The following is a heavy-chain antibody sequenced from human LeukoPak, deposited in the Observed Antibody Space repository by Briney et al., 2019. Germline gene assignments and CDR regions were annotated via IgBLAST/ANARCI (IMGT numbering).Heavy chain of an antibody. CDR1: GGTFSSYT. V-gene: IGHV1-69*04. Sequence: SVKVSCKASGGTFSSYTISWVRQAPGQGLEWMGRIIPILGIANYAQKFQGRVTITADKSTSTAYTELSSLRSEDTAVYYCAREDAYYDILTGYYTLYYFDYWGLGTLVTVSS. J-gene: IGHJ4*02. CDR3: AREDAYYDILTGYYTLYYFDY. D-gene: IGHD3-9*01. CDR2: IIPILGIA.